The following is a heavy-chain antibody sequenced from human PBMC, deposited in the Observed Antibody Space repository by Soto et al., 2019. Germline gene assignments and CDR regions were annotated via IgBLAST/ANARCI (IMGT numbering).Heavy chain of an antibody. CDR3: ARAIAAAGTYYYGMDV. D-gene: IGHD6-13*01. CDR2: MNPNSGST. J-gene: IGHJ6*02. Sequence: ASVKVSCKASGYTFTSYDINWVRQATGQGLEWMGWMNPNSGSTNYAQKFQGWVTMTRDTSTSTAYMELSRLRSDDTAVYYCARAIAAAGTYYYGMDVWGQGTTVTVSS. CDR1: GYTFTSYD. V-gene: IGHV1-2*04.